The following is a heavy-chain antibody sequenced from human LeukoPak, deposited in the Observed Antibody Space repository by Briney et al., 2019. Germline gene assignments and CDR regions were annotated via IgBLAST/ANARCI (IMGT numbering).Heavy chain of an antibody. V-gene: IGHV3-49*03. CDR2: IRGKAYGGTT. D-gene: IGHD5-12*01. J-gene: IGHJ6*02. Sequence: GGSLRLSCTASGFTFGDYAMSWFRQAPGKGLEWVGFIRGKAYGGTTEYAASVKGRFTISRDDSKSIAYLQMNSLKTEDTAVYYCTRDRYSGYDYYYYYGMDVWGQGTTVTVSS. CDR1: GFTFGDYA. CDR3: TRDRYSGYDYYYYYGMDV.